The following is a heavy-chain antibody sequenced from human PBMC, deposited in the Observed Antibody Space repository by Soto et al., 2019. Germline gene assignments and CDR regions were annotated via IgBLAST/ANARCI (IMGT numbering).Heavy chain of an antibody. CDR1: GFTFSSYG. J-gene: IGHJ4*02. D-gene: IGHD6-13*01. V-gene: IGHV3-33*01. Sequence: QVQLVESGGGVVQPGMSLRLSCAASGFTFSSYGMHWVRQAPGKGLEWVAVIWYDGSNKYYADSVKGRFTISRDNSKNTLYLQINSLRAEDTAVYYCASIGSSWTADYWGQGTLVTVSS. CDR3: ASIGSSWTADY. CDR2: IWYDGSNK.